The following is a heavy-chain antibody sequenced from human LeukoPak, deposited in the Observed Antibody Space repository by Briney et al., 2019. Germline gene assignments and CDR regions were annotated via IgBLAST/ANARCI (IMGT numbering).Heavy chain of an antibody. J-gene: IGHJ6*02. CDR2: IGTAGDT. Sequence: GGSLRLFCAASGFTFSSYDMHWVRQATGKGLEWVSAIGTAGDTYYPGSVKGRFTISRENAKNSLYLQMNSLRAEDTAVYYCARGVRGAGYYYGMDVWGQGTTVTVSS. CDR1: GFTFSSYD. V-gene: IGHV3-13*01. D-gene: IGHD4/OR15-4a*01. CDR3: ARGVRGAGYYYGMDV.